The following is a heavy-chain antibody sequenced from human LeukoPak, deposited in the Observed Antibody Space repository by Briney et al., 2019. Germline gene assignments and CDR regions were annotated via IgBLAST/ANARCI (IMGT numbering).Heavy chain of an antibody. CDR1: GGSISSSSYY. J-gene: IGHJ4*02. V-gene: IGHV4-39*07. D-gene: IGHD3-16*01. CDR2: IYYSGST. Sequence: SETLSLTCTVSGGSISSSSYYWGWFRQPPGKGLEWIGSIYYSGSTYYNPSLKSRVTISVDTSKNQFSLKLSSVTAADTAVYYCARGDSYGYFDYWGQGTLVTVSS. CDR3: ARGDSYGYFDY.